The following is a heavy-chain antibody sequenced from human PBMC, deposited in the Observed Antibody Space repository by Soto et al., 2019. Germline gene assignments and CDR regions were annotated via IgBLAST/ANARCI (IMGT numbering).Heavy chain of an antibody. J-gene: IGHJ5*02. CDR1: GYTFTIYA. CDR2: INADNGNT. Sequence: ASVKVSCKASGYTFTIYAIHWVRQAPGQRLEWMGWINADNGNTKYSQKFQGRVTITRDTSASTAYMELNSLRSEDTAVYYCARCGTTVFPQDWFDPWGTGNLVTV. CDR3: ARCGTTVFPQDWFDP. V-gene: IGHV1-3*01. D-gene: IGHD4-17*01.